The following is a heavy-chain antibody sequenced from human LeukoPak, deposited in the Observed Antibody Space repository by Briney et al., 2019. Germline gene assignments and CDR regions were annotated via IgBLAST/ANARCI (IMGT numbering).Heavy chain of an antibody. J-gene: IGHJ4*02. Sequence: SDTLSLTCTVSGGSISSDYWSWIRQPAGKGLEWIGRIYTSGNTNYNPSLKSRVTMSVDTSKNQFSLKLSSVTAADTAVYYCARTRSGYLADYWGQGTLVTVSS. V-gene: IGHV4-4*07. CDR2: IYTSGNT. CDR1: GGSISSDY. D-gene: IGHD1-26*01. CDR3: ARTRSGYLADY.